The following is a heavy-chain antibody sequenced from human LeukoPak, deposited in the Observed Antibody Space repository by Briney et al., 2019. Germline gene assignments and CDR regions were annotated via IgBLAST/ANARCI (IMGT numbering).Heavy chain of an antibody. Sequence: PGGSLRLSCAASGFTFSSYAMHWVRQAPGKGLEWVSAMSGTSGTTYYADSVKGRFTISRDNSKNTLYLQMNSLRAEDTAVYYCAKRPSIAVAGTYYFDCWGQGTLVTVSS. J-gene: IGHJ4*02. CDR2: MSGTSGTT. D-gene: IGHD6-19*01. CDR1: GFTFSSYA. V-gene: IGHV3-23*01. CDR3: AKRPSIAVAGTYYFDC.